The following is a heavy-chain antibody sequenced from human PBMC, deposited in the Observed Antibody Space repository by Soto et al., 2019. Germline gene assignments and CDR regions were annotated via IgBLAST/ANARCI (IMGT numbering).Heavy chain of an antibody. CDR3: ARGDPTGVYAIWEFDY. CDR1: GFTFSSYS. D-gene: IGHD2-8*01. V-gene: IGHV3-48*01. J-gene: IGHJ4*02. CDR2: ISSSSSTI. Sequence: GGSLRLSCGASGFTFSSYSMNWVRQAPGKGLEWVSYISSSSSTIYYADSVKGRFTISRDNAKNSLYLQMNSLRAEDTAVYYCARGDPTGVYAIWEFDYWGQGTLVTVSS.